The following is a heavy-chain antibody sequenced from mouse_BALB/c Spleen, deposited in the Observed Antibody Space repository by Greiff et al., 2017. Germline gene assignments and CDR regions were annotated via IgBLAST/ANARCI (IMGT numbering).Heavy chain of an antibody. V-gene: IGHV14-1*02. J-gene: IGHJ2*01. CDR3: ARGRITTIGDFDY. CDR2: IDPENGNT. D-gene: IGHD1-1*01. CDR1: GFNIKDYY. Sequence: VQLQQSGAELVRPGALVKLSCKASGFNIKDYYMHWVKQRPEQGLEWIGWIDPENGNTIYDPKFQGKASITADTSSNTAYLQLSSLTSEDTAVYYCARGRITTIGDFDYWGQGTTLTVSS.